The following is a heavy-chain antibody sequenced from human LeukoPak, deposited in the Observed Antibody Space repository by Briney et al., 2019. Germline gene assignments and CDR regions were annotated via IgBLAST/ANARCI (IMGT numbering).Heavy chain of an antibody. Sequence: GGPLRLSCAASGFTFSRYEMNWVREARGGGVECVSSISGSSGNVNYAASVRGGLTISRDNAENSLYLQLNTMRSEDTAVYYCARGFRDTAMFLDYWGQGTLVTVSS. CDR2: ISGSSGNV. D-gene: IGHD5-18*01. CDR1: GFTFSRYE. J-gene: IGHJ4*02. V-gene: IGHV3-48*03. CDR3: ARGFRDTAMFLDY.